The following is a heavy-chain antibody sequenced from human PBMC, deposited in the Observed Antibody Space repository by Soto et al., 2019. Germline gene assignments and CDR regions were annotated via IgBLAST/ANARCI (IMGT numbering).Heavy chain of an antibody. J-gene: IGHJ4*02. CDR3: VRALVGYNKVPFDH. CDR1: GFTCSTYT. CDR2: IRSNSTDI. D-gene: IGHD1-26*01. Sequence: GRSLRLSCPASGFTCSTYTLAWAGQAPGKGLEWVSSIRSNSTDIFYADSVKGRFIISRDNGKLSLYLQMNSQRAEDTAVYYCVRALVGYNKVPFDHWGQGTLVTVSS. V-gene: IGHV3-21*01.